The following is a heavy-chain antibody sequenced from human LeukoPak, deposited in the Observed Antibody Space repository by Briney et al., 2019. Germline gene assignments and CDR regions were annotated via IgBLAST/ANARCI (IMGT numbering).Heavy chain of an antibody. D-gene: IGHD7-27*01. CDR2: INTDGSST. CDR3: ARGRPFWGSLDY. V-gene: IGHV3-74*01. J-gene: IGHJ4*02. CDR1: RFTLSIYW. Sequence: PGGSLRLSCAVSRFTLSIYWMHWVRQAPGKGLVWVSRINTDGSSTSYADSVKGRFTISRDNAKNTLYLQMNSLRAEGTAVYYCARGRPFWGSLDYWGQGTLVTVSS.